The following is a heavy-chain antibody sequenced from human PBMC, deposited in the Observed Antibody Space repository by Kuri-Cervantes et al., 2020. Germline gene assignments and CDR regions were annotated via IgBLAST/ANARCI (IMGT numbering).Heavy chain of an antibody. D-gene: IGHD2-8*02. CDR3: AKCGFYCTGTTCASYFDY. Sequence: GESLKISCAVSGFTVSSNYMSWVRQAPGKGLEWVSVIYSGGSTYYADSVKGRFTISRDTSKNTVYLQVNSLRAEDTAVYYCAKCGFYCTGTTCASYFDYWGQGTLVTVSS. J-gene: IGHJ4*02. CDR2: IYSGGST. CDR1: GFTVSSNY. V-gene: IGHV3-53*01.